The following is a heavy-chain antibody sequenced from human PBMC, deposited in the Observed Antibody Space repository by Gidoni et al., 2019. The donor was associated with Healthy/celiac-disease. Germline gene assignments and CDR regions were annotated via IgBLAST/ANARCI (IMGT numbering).Heavy chain of an antibody. D-gene: IGHD3-22*01. J-gene: IGHJ3*02. CDR3: ARDRKEYYDSMNAFDI. V-gene: IGHV1-18*01. CDR1: GYTFTRYG. CDR2: ISAYNGNT. Sequence: QVQLVQSGAEVKKPGASVKVSCKASGYTFTRYGISWVRQAPGQGLEWMGWISAYNGNTNYAQKLQGRVTMTTDTSTSTAYMELRSLRSDDTAVYYCARDRKEYYDSMNAFDIWGQGTMVTVSS.